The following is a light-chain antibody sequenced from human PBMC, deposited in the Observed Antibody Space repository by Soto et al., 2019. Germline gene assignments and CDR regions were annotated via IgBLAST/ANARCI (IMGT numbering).Light chain of an antibody. CDR1: SSNIGSNT. Sequence: QSVLTQPPSTSGTPGQRVTISCSGSSSNIGSNTVNWYQHLPGTAPKLLIYSNNQRPSGVPDRFSGSKSGTSASLAVSGLQSEDEADYYCAAWDDCLNGYVFGTGTKLTVL. J-gene: IGLJ1*01. CDR2: SNN. CDR3: AAWDDCLNGYV. V-gene: IGLV1-44*01.